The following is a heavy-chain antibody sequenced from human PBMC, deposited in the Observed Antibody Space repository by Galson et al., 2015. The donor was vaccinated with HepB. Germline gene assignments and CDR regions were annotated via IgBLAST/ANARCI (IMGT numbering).Heavy chain of an antibody. CDR3: ARGTRTLFDY. J-gene: IGHJ4*02. D-gene: IGHD1-14*01. CDR2: INPSGGST. V-gene: IGHV1-46*01. CDR1: GYTFTTYY. Sequence: SVKVSCKASGYTFTTYYMHWVREAPGQGLEWMGKINPSGGSTTYAQKFQGRVTMTRDTSTSTVYMELNSLRSEDTAIYYCARGTRTLFDYWGQGTLATVSS.